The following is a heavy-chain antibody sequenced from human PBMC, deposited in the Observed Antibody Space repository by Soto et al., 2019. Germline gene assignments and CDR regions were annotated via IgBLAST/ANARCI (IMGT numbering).Heavy chain of an antibody. Sequence: SETLSLTCTVSGYSISSGYYWGWIRQPPGKGLEWIGSIYHSGSTYYNPSLKSRVTISVDTSKNQFSLKLSSVTAADTAVYYCASASPSQAAPQLWFDYWGQGTLVTVSS. CDR2: IYHSGST. V-gene: IGHV4-38-2*02. D-gene: IGHD5-18*01. CDR3: ASASPSQAAPQLWFDY. J-gene: IGHJ4*02. CDR1: GYSISSGYY.